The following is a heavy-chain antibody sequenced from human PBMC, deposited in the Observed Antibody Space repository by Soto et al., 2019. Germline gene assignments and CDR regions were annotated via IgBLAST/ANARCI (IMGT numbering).Heavy chain of an antibody. Sequence: QVQLQESGPGLMKPSGTLSLSCTVSGASVSSTTHYLTWIRQSPGKGLEWIGSFYSSGGADFNPSLKGRVTIAIDTSRNHFSLKLSCVTAADTAVYSCARTCGGRFWNGFYSGGMAVWGQGTTVTVSS. CDR2: FYSSGGA. D-gene: IGHD3-3*01. J-gene: IGHJ6*02. CDR3: ARTCGGRFWNGFYSGGMAV. V-gene: IGHV4-61*03. CDR1: GASVSSTTHY.